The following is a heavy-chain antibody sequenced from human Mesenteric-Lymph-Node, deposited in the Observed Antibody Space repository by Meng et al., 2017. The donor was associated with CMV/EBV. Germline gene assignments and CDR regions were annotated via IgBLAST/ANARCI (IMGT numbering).Heavy chain of an antibody. J-gene: IGHJ4*02. D-gene: IGHD3-10*01. Sequence: RYYWSWLRQPAGKRLEGSGEINHSCSTNRYPSLRGRVNISVDTYKNQLSLKLSAVTAADTAVYYCARGSRITKVRGVIDWGQGTLVTVSS. CDR3: ARGSRITKVRGVID. V-gene: IGHV4-34*01. CDR2: INHSCST. CDR1: RYY.